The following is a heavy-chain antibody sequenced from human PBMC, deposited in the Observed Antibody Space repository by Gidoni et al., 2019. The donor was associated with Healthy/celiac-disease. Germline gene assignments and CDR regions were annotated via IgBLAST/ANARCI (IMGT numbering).Heavy chain of an antibody. V-gene: IGHV3-13*01. CDR1: GFTFSSYD. CDR3: ARGNWFDP. CDR2: IGLAGDT. Sequence: EVQLVESGGGLVQPGGSLRLSCAASGFTFSSYDMHWVRQATGKGLEWVSAIGLAGDTYYPGSVNGRFTISRENAKNALYLQMNSLRAGDTAVYYCARGNWFDPWGQGTLVTVSS. J-gene: IGHJ5*02.